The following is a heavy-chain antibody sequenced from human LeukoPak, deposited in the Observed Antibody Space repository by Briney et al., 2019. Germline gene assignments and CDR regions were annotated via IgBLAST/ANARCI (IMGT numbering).Heavy chain of an antibody. J-gene: IGHJ1*01. CDR3: AREGDSRWGELSP. V-gene: IGHV3-33*01. D-gene: IGHD3-16*02. Sequence: GRSLRLSCAASGFTFSTYAIHWVRQAPGKGLEWVAVIWFDGSEQYYADSVKGRFIISRDNSKSTANLQLNSLRAEDTAVYYCAREGDSRWGELSPWGQGTLVTVSS. CDR1: GFTFSTYA. CDR2: IWFDGSEQ.